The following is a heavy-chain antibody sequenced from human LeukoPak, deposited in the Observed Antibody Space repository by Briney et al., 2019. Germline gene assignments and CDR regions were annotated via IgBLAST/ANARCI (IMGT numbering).Heavy chain of an antibody. D-gene: IGHD3-9*01. J-gene: IGHJ4*02. V-gene: IGHV1-8*01. CDR3: ARGRFTYYDILTGYSPFDY. Sequence: ASVKVSCKASGYTFTSYDINWVRQATGQGLEWMGWMNPNSGNTGYAQKFQGRVTMTRNTSISTAHMELSSLRSEDTAVYYCARGRFTYYDILTGYSPFDYWGQGTLVTVSS. CDR1: GYTFTSYD. CDR2: MNPNSGNT.